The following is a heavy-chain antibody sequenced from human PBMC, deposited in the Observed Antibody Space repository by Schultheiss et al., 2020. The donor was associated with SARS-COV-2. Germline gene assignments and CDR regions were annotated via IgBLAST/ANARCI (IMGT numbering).Heavy chain of an antibody. CDR2: ISSSSSYI. CDR1: GFIFSDAW. D-gene: IGHD5-12*01. V-gene: IGHV3-21*01. J-gene: IGHJ4*02. Sequence: GGSLRLSCAASGFIFSDAWMNWVRQAPGKGLEWVSSISSSSSYIYYADSVKGRFTISRDNSKNTLYLQMSSLRAEDTAVYYCVKDRGSVATIMEGFDYWGQGTLVTVSS. CDR3: VKDRGSVATIMEGFDY.